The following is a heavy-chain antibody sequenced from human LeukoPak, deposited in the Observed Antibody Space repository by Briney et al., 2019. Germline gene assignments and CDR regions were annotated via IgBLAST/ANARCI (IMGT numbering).Heavy chain of an antibody. CDR2: ISYDGSNE. Sequence: GGSLRLSCAASGFTFSSYVMHWVRQAPGKGLEWVAIISYDGSNEYYADSVKGRFTISRDNSKNTLYLQMNSLRAADTALYYCARVSDISVAAYFDYWGQGTLVTVSS. CDR3: ARVSDISVAAYFDY. V-gene: IGHV3-30*04. D-gene: IGHD6-19*01. CDR1: GFTFSSYV. J-gene: IGHJ4*02.